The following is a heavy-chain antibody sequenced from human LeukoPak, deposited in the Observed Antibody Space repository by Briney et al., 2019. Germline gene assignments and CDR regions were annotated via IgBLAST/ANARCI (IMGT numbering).Heavy chain of an antibody. V-gene: IGHV4-38-2*02. CDR1: GYSISSGYY. J-gene: IGHJ4*02. Sequence: PSETLSLTCTVSGYSISSGYYWGWIRQPPGKGLEWIGSIYHSGSTYYNPSLKSRVTISVDTSKNQFSLKLSSVTAADTAVYYCASEGAYFKGSYGYFFDYWGQGTLVTVSS. CDR3: ASEGAYFKGSYGYFFDY. CDR2: IYHSGST. D-gene: IGHD5-18*01.